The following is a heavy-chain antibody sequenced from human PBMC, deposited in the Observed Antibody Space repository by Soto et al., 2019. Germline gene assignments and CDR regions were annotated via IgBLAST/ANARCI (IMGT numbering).Heavy chain of an antibody. CDR1: GGSIISGGYY. J-gene: IGHJ4*02. CDR3: ARVDNGVFDY. CDR2: IYYSGST. Sequence: PSETLSLTCTVSGGSIISGGYYWSWIRQHPGKGLEWIGYIYYSGSTYYNPSLKSRVTISVDTSKNQFSLKLSSVTAADTAVYYCARVDNGVFDYWGQGTLVTVSS. D-gene: IGHD1-20*01. V-gene: IGHV4-31*03.